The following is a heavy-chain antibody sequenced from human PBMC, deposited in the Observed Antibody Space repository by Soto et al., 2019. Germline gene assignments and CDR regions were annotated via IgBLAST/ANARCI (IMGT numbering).Heavy chain of an antibody. CDR3: ARDGPHIPAVGDV. J-gene: IGHJ6*02. V-gene: IGHV1-18*01. Sequence: GAPVKVSFKASGYTLFNYGVRWGRQAPGQGLEWMGWISAYNGDKKYAQNVQGRVTLTTDTSTSTAYMEMRTLRSDDTAAYYCARDGPHIPAVGDVWGQGTTVTVSS. CDR2: ISAYNGDK. D-gene: IGHD6-13*01. CDR1: GYTLFNYG.